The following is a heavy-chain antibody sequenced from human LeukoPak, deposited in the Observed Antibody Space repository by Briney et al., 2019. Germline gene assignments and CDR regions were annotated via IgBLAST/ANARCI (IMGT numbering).Heavy chain of an antibody. CDR1: GGSISSYY. D-gene: IGHD3-3*01. J-gene: IGHJ6*03. CDR2: IYYSGST. Sequence: SETLSLTCTVSGGSISSYYWSWLGQPPGKGVEGVGYIYYSGSTDYNPSLKSRVTISVDTSKNQFSLKLSSVTAADTAVYYCARDHGFWSGPYYYMDVWGKGTTVTVSS. CDR3: ARDHGFWSGPYYYMDV. V-gene: IGHV4-59*01.